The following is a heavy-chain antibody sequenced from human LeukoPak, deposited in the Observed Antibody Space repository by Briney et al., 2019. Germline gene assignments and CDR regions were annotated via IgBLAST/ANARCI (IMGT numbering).Heavy chain of an antibody. CDR2: ICYDGSNK. CDR3: ARAFVPAASGRVLYYYYGMDV. Sequence: GGSLRLSCAASGFTFSSYGMHWVRQAPGKGLEWVAVICYDGSNKYYADSVKGRFTISRDNSKNTLYLQMNSLRAEDTAVYYCARAFVPAASGRVLYYYYGMDVWGQGTTVTVSS. D-gene: IGHD2-2*01. CDR1: GFTFSSYG. V-gene: IGHV3-33*01. J-gene: IGHJ6*02.